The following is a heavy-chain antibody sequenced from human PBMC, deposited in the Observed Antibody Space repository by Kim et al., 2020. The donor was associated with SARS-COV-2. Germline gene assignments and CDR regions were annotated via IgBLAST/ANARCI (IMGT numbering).Heavy chain of an antibody. J-gene: IGHJ5*02. Sequence: GGSLRLSCAASGFTFRSYWMHWVRQAPGKGLVWVSRINSDGSSTSYADSVKGRFTISRDNAKNTLFLQMNSLRVEDTAVYYCVRDNWNGLAWFDPWGQGTLVPVSS. CDR1: GFTFRSYW. CDR2: INSDGSST. CDR3: VRDNWNGLAWFDP. D-gene: IGHD1-20*01. V-gene: IGHV3-74*01.